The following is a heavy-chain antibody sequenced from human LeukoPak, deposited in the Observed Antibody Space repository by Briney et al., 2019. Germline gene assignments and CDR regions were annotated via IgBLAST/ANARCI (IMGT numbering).Heavy chain of an antibody. Sequence: PSETLSLTCTVSGGSISSYYWSWIRQPPGKGLEWIGEINHSGSTNYNPSLKSRVTISVDTSKNQFSLKLSSVTAADTAVYYCAHRPDYYDSSGSLNWFDPWGQGTLVTVSS. J-gene: IGHJ5*02. CDR3: AHRPDYYDSSGSLNWFDP. CDR1: GGSISSYY. D-gene: IGHD3-22*01. CDR2: INHSGST. V-gene: IGHV4-34*01.